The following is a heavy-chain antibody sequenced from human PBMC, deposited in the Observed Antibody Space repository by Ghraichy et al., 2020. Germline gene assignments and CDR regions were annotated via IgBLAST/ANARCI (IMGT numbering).Heavy chain of an antibody. CDR1: GGTFSSYA. CDR3: ARDRPSDPVRGVMYYYYYGMDV. Sequence: SVKVSCKASGGTFSSYAISWVRQAPGQGLEWMGGIIPIFGTANYAQKFQGRVTITADKSTSTAYMELSSLRSEDTAVYYCARDRPSDPVRGVMYYYYYGMDVWGQGTTVTVSS. CDR2: IIPIFGTA. V-gene: IGHV1-69*06. J-gene: IGHJ6*02. D-gene: IGHD3-10*01.